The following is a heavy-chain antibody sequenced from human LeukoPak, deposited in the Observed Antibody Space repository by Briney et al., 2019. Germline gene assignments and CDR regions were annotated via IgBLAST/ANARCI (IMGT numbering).Heavy chain of an antibody. CDR1: GFTFSSYA. D-gene: IGHD3-10*01. Sequence: GGSLRLSCAASGFTFSSYAMSWVRQAPGKGLEWVSYISSSSSTIYYADSVKGRFTISRDNAKNSLYLQMNSLRAEDTAVYYCARDSVPLLLWFGELYYYFDYWGQGTLVTFSS. CDR2: ISSSSSTI. J-gene: IGHJ4*02. CDR3: ARDSVPLLLWFGELYYYFDY. V-gene: IGHV3-48*01.